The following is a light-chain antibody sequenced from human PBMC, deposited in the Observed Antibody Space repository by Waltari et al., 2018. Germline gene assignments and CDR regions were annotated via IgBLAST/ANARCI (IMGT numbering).Light chain of an antibody. V-gene: IGKV3D-15*01. Sequence: EIVMTQSPATLSVSPGESATLYCRASQSLSSTFAWYQQKPGQAPRLLIYSTSTRATGIPARFSGSGSGTEFTLTISSLQSEDFAIYYCQQYNYWPWTFGQGTRVEIK. CDR2: STS. CDR3: QQYNYWPWT. CDR1: QSLSST. J-gene: IGKJ1*01.